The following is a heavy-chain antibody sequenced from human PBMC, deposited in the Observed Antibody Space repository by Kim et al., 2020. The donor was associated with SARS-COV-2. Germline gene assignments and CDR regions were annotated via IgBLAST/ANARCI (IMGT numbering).Heavy chain of an antibody. V-gene: IGHV3-23*01. D-gene: IGHD3-22*01. CDR1: GFTFNNYA. CDR3: AKNFDSSAYYYVRWFDP. J-gene: IGHJ5*02. CDR2: ISGNGGST. Sequence: TLSLTCAASGFTFNNYAMSWVRQPPGKGLEWLSSISGNGGSTFYADSVKGRFTISRDNSKNTLFLQMNSLGADDTAVYYCAKNFDSSAYYYVRWFDPWGQGTLVTVSS.